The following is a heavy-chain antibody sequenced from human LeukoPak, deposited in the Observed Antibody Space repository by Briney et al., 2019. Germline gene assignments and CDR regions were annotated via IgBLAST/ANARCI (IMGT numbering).Heavy chain of an antibody. CDR3: ARDAYGDFDY. CDR2: IYYSGST. V-gene: IGHV4-39*07. J-gene: IGHJ4*02. D-gene: IGHD4-17*01. Sequence: SETLSLTCTVSGGSISSSSYYWGWIRQPPGKGLEWIGSIYYSGSTYYNPSLKSRVTISVDTSKNQFSLKLSSVTAADTAVYYCARDAYGDFDYWGQGTLVTVSS. CDR1: GGSISSSSYY.